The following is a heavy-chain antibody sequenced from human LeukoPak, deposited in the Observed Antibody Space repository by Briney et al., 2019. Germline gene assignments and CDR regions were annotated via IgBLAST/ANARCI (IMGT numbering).Heavy chain of an antibody. CDR2: IYYSGST. D-gene: IGHD1-7*01. CDR3: ARVDLELELHY. Sequence: SETLSLTCTVSGGSISSHYWSWSRQPPGKGLEWIGYIYYSGSTNYNPSLKSRVTISVDTSKNQFSLKLSSVTAADTAVYYCARVDLELELHYWGQGTLVTVSS. J-gene: IGHJ4*02. V-gene: IGHV4-59*11. CDR1: GGSISSHY.